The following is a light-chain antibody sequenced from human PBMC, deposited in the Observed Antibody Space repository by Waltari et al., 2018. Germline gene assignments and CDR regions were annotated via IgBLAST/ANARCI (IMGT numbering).Light chain of an antibody. Sequence: EIVLTQSPGTLSLSPGERATLSCRASESVRSSYLAWYQQKPGQAPRLLIYGASSRATGIPDRFSGSGSGTDFALTISRLEPEDFAVYFCQQYGRSPWTFGQGTKVEIK. CDR3: QQYGRSPWT. CDR1: ESVRSSY. J-gene: IGKJ1*01. V-gene: IGKV3-20*01. CDR2: GAS.